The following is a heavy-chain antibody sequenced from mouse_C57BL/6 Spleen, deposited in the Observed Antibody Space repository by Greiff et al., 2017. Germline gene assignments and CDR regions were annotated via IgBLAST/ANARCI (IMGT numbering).Heavy chain of an antibody. D-gene: IGHD2-3*01. Sequence: EVNLVESGGDLVKPGGSLKLSCAASGFTFSSYGLSWVRQTPDKRLEWVATISSGGSYTYYPDSVKGRFPISRDNAKNTLYLQKSSLKSEDTAMYYGARQDVYDGYYDAMGDWGQGTSVTVCS. J-gene: IGHJ4*01. CDR2: ISSGGSYT. CDR3: ARQDVYDGYYDAMGD. CDR1: GFTFSSYG. V-gene: IGHV5-6*01.